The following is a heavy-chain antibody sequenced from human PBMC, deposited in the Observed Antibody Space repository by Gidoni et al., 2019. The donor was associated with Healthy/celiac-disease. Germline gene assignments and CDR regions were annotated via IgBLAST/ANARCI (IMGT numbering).Heavy chain of an antibody. CDR3: ARSSWGRVTGWFDP. V-gene: IGHV3-21*01. J-gene: IGHJ5*02. CDR2: ISSSSSYI. Sequence: EVQLVESGGGLVKPGGSLRLSCAASGFTFSSYSMNWVRQAPGKGLEWVSSISSSSSYIYYADSVKGRFTISRDNAKNSLYLQMNSLRAEDTAVYYCARSSWGRVTGWFDPWGQGTLVTVSS. CDR1: GFTFSSYS. D-gene: IGHD3-16*01.